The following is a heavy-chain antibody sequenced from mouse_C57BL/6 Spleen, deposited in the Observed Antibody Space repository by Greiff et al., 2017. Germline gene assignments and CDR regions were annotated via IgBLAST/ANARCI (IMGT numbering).Heavy chain of an antibody. Sequence: QVQLKQSGTELVKPGASVKLSCKASGYTFTSYWMHWVKQRPGQGLEWIGNINPSNGGTNYNEKFKSKATLPVDKSSSTAYMQLSSLTSEDSAVYYCARWGDDYLYYAMDYWGQGTSVTVSS. D-gene: IGHD2-4*01. V-gene: IGHV1-53*01. CDR2: INPSNGGT. CDR3: ARWGDDYLYYAMDY. J-gene: IGHJ4*01. CDR1: GYTFTSYW.